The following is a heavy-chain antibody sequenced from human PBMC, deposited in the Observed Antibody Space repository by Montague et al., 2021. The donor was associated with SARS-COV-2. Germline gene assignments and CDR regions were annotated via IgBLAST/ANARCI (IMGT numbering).Heavy chain of an antibody. J-gene: IGHJ5*02. V-gene: IGHV4-59*01. Sequence: ETLSLTCTVSGGSISSYYWSWIRQPPGKGLEWIGYIYYSGSTNYNPSLKSRVTISVDTSKNQFSLKLSSVTAADTAIYYCARQIMFWFDPWGQGTLVTVSS. D-gene: IGHD3-16*01. CDR3: ARQIMFWFDP. CDR1: GGSISSYY. CDR2: IYYSGST.